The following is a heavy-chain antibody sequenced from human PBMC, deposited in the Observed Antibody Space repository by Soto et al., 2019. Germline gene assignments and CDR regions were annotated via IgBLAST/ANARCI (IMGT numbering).Heavy chain of an antibody. J-gene: IGHJ4*02. CDR1: GGPISSSDYW. Sequence: QLQLQESGPGLVKPAETLSLTCTVSGGPISSSDYWWGWIRQPPGKGLEWIGSIYYTGRTYYNPSLKGRVIISVDTSKNQFSLRLSSVTAADTAVYYCARQIGRGSWSLDHWGQGTRVTVSS. CDR3: ARQIGRGSWSLDH. CDR2: IYYTGRT. V-gene: IGHV4-39*01. D-gene: IGHD6-13*01.